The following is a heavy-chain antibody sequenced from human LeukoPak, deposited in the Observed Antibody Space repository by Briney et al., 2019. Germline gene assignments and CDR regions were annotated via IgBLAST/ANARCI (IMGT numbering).Heavy chain of an antibody. J-gene: IGHJ4*02. CDR2: ISYDGSNK. D-gene: IGHD3-22*01. Sequence: GRSLRLSCAASGFTFSSYGMHWVRQAPGKGLEWVAVISYDGSNKYYADSVKGRFTISRDNSKNTLYLQMNSLRAGDTAVYYCAKPYSSGYYFFDYWGQGTLVTVSS. CDR1: GFTFSSYG. CDR3: AKPYSSGYYFFDY. V-gene: IGHV3-30*18.